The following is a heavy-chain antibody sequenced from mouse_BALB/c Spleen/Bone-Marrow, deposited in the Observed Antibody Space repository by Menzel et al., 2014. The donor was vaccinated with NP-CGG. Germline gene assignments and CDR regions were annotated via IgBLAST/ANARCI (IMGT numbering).Heavy chain of an antibody. J-gene: IGHJ4*01. CDR1: GDSITSGF. V-gene: IGHV3-8*02. CDR3: ARWGFGNHYAMDY. CDR2: ISYSGTT. Sequence: EVMLVESGPSFVKPSQTLSLTCSVTGDSITSGFWNWIRKFPGNKLEYMGYISYSGTTYYNPSLKSRISFTRDTSKNQYYLQLISVTTEDTATYFCARWGFGNHYAMDYWGQGTSVTVSS. D-gene: IGHD2-1*01.